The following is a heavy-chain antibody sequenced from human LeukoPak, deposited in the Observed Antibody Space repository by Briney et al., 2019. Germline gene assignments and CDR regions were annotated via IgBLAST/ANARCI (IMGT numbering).Heavy chain of an antibody. CDR2: ISSSSSTI. D-gene: IGHD3-9*01. V-gene: IGHV3-48*04. J-gene: IGHJ4*02. CDR3: ATQMYYDILTGYYLVRYFDY. Sequence: GGSLRLSCAASGFTFSSYSMNWVRQAPGKGLEWVSYISSSSSTIYYADSVKGRFTISRDNAKNSLYLQMNSLRAEDTAVYYCATQMYYDILTGYYLVRYFDYWGQGTLVTVSS. CDR1: GFTFSSYS.